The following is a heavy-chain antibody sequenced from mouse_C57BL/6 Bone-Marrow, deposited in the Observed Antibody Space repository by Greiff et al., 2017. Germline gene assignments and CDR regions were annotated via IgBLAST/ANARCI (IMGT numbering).Heavy chain of an antibody. D-gene: IGHD1-1*01. CDR1: GYTFTSYW. V-gene: IGHV1-53*01. CDR2: INPSNGGT. Sequence: VQLQQPGTELVKPGASVKLSCKASGYTFTSYWMHWVKQRPGQGLEWIGKINPSNGGTNYNEKFKSKATLTVDNSYSTSSMQLSSLTSEDSAVXYCERESSSYGLSGLDYWGQGTTLTVSS. CDR3: ERESSSYGLSGLDY. J-gene: IGHJ2*01.